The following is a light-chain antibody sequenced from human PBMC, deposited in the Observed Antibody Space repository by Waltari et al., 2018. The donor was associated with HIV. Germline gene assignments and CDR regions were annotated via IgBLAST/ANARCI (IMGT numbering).Light chain of an antibody. CDR2: DTS. CDR1: TGAVTSGHS. CDR3: LLSYGGPRV. Sequence: QAVVTQEPSLTVSPGGTVTLTGGSSTGAVTSGHSPYWFQQRPGQATRTLIHDTSNEHSWTPARFSGSLLGGKAALTLSGAQPEDEAEYYCLLSYGGPRVFGGGTKLTVL. V-gene: IGLV7-46*01. J-gene: IGLJ2*01.